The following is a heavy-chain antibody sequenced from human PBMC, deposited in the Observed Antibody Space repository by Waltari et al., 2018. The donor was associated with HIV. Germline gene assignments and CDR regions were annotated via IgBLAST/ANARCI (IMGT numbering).Heavy chain of an antibody. CDR3: ARGIYGDISGDMDV. Sequence: QVQLQESGPGLVKPSETLSLTCTVSGGSISNYYWSWIRQPPGKGLEWIGYMYYSGSTNSNPSLKSRVTISVDTSQNQFSLKLSSVTAADTAVYYCARGIYGDISGDMDVWGQGTTVTVSS. CDR2: MYYSGST. D-gene: IGHD3-3*01. V-gene: IGHV4-59*01. J-gene: IGHJ6*02. CDR1: GGSISNYY.